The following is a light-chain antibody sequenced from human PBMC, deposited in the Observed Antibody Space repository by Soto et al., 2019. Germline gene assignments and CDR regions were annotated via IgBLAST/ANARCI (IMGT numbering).Light chain of an antibody. CDR1: QSVSSSY. V-gene: IGKV3D-7*01. Sequence: EIVFTQSPATLSLSPVERATLSCRASQSVSSSYLAWYQQKPGQAPRLLIYGASSRATGIPDRFSGSGSGTDFTLTISSLQPEDFATYYCLQDYNYPRTFGQGTKVDIK. CDR2: GAS. J-gene: IGKJ1*01. CDR3: LQDYNYPRT.